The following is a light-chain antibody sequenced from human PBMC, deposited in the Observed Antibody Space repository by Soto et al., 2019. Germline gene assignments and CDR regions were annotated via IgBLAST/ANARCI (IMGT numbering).Light chain of an antibody. J-gene: IGKJ2*01. V-gene: IGKV4-1*01. CDR3: QQYFNRQYT. CDR1: DSLLYGSNNRNY. CDR2: WAS. Sequence: DIVMTQSPDSLAVSLGERATINCKSNDSLLYGSNNRNYLAWYQQRPGQPPKLLIRWASTRESGVPDRFICGGSGKELTRTASSLQTEDVEVYYCQQYFNRQYTVGQRSKVDIK.